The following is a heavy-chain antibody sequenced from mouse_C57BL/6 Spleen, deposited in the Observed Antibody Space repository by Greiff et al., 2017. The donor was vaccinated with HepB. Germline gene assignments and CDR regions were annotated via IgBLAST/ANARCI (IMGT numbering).Heavy chain of an antibody. CDR1: GYTFTSYW. J-gene: IGHJ2*01. V-gene: IGHV1-53*01. D-gene: IGHD3-1*01. Sequence: VKLMESGTELVKPGASVKLSCKASGYTFTSYWMHWVKQRPGQGLEWIGNINPSNGGTNYNEKFKSKATLTVDKSSSTAYMQLSSLTSEDSAVYYCARSGYPYFDYWGQGTTLTVSS. CDR3: ARSGYPYFDY. CDR2: INPSNGGT.